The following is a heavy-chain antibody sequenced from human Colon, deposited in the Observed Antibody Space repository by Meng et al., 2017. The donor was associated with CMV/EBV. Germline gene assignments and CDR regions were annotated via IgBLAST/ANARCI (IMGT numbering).Heavy chain of an antibody. V-gene: IGHV3-23*01. J-gene: IGHJ6*02. CDR3: ARERNYYYYGMDV. Sequence: GGSLRLSCEDSGITFSDSAMNWVRQAPGKGLEWVSSISRESDRTYYADSVKGRFTISRDNPKNTLYLQMNSLTAEDTAVYYCARERNYYYYGMDVWGQGTTVTVSS. CDR2: ISRESDRT. CDR1: GITFSDSA.